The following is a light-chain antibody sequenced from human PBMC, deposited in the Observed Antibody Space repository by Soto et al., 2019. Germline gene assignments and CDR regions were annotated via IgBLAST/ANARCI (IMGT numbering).Light chain of an antibody. CDR3: QQYNSYSVT. V-gene: IGKV1-5*01. Sequence: DIQMTQSPSTLSASVGDRVTITCRASQSISNWLAWYQQKPGKAPKLLIYAASTLQSGVPSRFSGSGSGTDFTLTISSLQPEDFATYYCQQYNSYSVTFGQGTKVDIK. J-gene: IGKJ1*01. CDR2: AAS. CDR1: QSISNW.